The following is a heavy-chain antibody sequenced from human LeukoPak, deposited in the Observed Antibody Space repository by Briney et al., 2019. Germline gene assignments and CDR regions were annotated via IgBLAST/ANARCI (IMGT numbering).Heavy chain of an antibody. CDR1: GFTFSNCW. CDR2: IESDGSRT. CDR3: AKDKGPGREQLGAFDI. J-gene: IGHJ3*02. V-gene: IGHV3-74*01. D-gene: IGHD6-13*01. Sequence: GGSLRLSCAAYGFTFSNCWMHWVRQVPGKGLEWVSRIESDGSRTRYADSVKGRFTISRDNAKNTLDLQMNSLRAEDTALYYCAKDKGPGREQLGAFDIWGQGTMVTVSS.